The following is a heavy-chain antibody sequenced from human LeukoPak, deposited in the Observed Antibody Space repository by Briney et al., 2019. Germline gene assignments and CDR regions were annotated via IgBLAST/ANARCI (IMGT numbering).Heavy chain of an antibody. Sequence: ASVKVSCKVSGYTLTELSMHWVRQAPGQGLEWMGGIIPIFGTANYAQKFQGRVTITTDESTSTAYMELSSLRSEDTAVYYCAREGSSGNGFDYWGQGTLVTVSS. J-gene: IGHJ4*02. V-gene: IGHV1-69*05. CDR3: AREGSSGNGFDY. CDR1: GYTLTELS. D-gene: IGHD3-22*01. CDR2: IIPIFGTA.